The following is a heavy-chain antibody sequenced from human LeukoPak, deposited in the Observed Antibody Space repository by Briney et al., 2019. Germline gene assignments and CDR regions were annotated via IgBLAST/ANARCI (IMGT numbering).Heavy chain of an antibody. CDR2: ISDSGGST. CDR1: GFTFSNYD. CDR3: AKDLSRAVAADWFDP. D-gene: IGHD6-19*01. V-gene: IGHV3-23*01. Sequence: GGSLRLSCAASGFTFSNYDMSWVRQAPGKGLEWVSSISDSGGSTYYADSVKGRFTISRNNSKNTLYLQMTNLRAADTAVYYCAKDLSRAVAADWFDPWDQGSLVTVSS. J-gene: IGHJ5*02.